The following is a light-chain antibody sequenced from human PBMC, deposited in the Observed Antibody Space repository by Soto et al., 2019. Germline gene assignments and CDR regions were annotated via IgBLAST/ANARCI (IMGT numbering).Light chain of an antibody. V-gene: IGKV3-11*01. CDR2: DAS. Sequence: EIVLTQSPATLSLSPGEIVTLSCRASQSVSSYFAWYQQKPGLAPRLLVYDASTRAAGIPARYSGSGSGTDFTLTISSLEPDVCAVDYCQQRSDWPITSGGRTKVEIK. CDR3: QQRSDWPIT. CDR1: QSVSSY. J-gene: IGKJ4*01.